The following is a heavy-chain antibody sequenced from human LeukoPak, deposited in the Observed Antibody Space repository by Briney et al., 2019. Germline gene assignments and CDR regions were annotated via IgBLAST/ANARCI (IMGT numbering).Heavy chain of an antibody. V-gene: IGHV3-7*01. CDR1: GFTFSSYW. CDR2: IKQDGSGK. Sequence: GGSLRLSCAASGFTFSSYWMSWVRQAPGKGLEWVANIKQDGSGKYYVDSVKGRFTISRDNAKNSLYLQMNSLRAEDTAVYYCAREGRNYYDSSGYYYVAAPEGKAYFDYWGQGTLVTVSS. J-gene: IGHJ4*02. D-gene: IGHD3-22*01. CDR3: AREGRNYYDSSGYYYVAAPEGKAYFDY.